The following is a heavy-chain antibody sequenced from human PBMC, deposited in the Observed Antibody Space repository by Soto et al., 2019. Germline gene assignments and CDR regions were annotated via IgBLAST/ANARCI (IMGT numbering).Heavy chain of an antibody. CDR1: GYTLNGYY. D-gene: IGHD1-26*01. CDR2: INPNSGGT. J-gene: IGHJ6*02. CDR3: ARALRWGGSYPDYYYYGMDV. Sequence: ASVKVSCKDSGYTLNGYYMHWVRQATGQGLEWMGWINPNSGGTNYAQKFQGWVTMTRDTSISTAYMELSRLRSDDTAVYYCARALRWGGSYPDYYYYGMDVLGQGTTVTVSS. V-gene: IGHV1-2*04.